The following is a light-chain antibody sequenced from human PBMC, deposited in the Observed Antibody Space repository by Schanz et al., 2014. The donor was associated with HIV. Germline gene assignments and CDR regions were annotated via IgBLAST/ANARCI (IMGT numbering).Light chain of an antibody. CDR1: TSDIGAYNY. CDR2: DVS. CDR3: SSYTVRNSWL. V-gene: IGLV2-14*03. J-gene: IGLJ3*02. Sequence: QSALTQPPSASGSPGHSVTISCTGTTSDIGAYNYVSWYQLHPGRAPKLMIYDVSNRPSGVSNRFSGSKSGNTASLTISGLQAEDEADYYCSSYTVRNSWLFGGGTKLTVL.